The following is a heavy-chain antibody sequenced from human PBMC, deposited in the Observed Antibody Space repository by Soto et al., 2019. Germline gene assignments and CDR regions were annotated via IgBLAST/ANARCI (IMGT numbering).Heavy chain of an antibody. CDR1: AFTFSTYS. CDR2: ISSGSSTI. D-gene: IGHD3-16*01. V-gene: IGHV3-48*02. CDR3: ARGISWSDY. J-gene: IGHJ4*02. Sequence: EVQLVESGVGLIQPGGSLRLSGAASAFTFSTYSLNWVRQAPGKGLEWVSHISSGSSTIYYADSVKVRFTISRDNAKNSLYLQMNNLRDEDTAVYYCARGISWSDYWGQGTLVTVSS.